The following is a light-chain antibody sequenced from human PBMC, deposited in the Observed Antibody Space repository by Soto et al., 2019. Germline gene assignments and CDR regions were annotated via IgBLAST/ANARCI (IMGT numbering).Light chain of an antibody. CDR2: GTS. CDR3: QQYGDSRWT. J-gene: IGKJ1*01. Sequence: ELVLTQSPGTLSLSPGERATLSCRASQSVSSSYLAWYQQKPGQAPRLLIFGTSSRATGIADRFSGSGSGTDFTLTISRLEPEDSGVYYCQQYGDSRWTFGQGTKVDIK. V-gene: IGKV3-20*01. CDR1: QSVSSSY.